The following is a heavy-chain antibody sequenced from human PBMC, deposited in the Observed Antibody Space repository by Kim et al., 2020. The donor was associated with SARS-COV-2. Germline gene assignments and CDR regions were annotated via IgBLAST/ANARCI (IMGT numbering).Heavy chain of an antibody. V-gene: IGHV3-21*01. CDR3: ARDGSGSLTIFGVPYGGYMDV. J-gene: IGHJ6*03. CDR2: ISSSSSYI. CDR1: GFTFSSYS. D-gene: IGHD3-3*01. Sequence: GGSLRLSCAASGFTFSSYSMNWVRQAPGRGLEWVSSISSSSSYIYYADSVKGRFTISRDNAKNSLYLQMNSLRAEDTAVYYCARDGSGSLTIFGVPYGGYMDVWGKGTTVTVSS.